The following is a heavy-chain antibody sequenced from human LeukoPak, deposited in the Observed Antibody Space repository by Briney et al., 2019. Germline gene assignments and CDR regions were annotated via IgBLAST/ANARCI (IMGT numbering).Heavy chain of an antibody. J-gene: IGHJ4*02. CDR3: ARKLGGYNSGGIFYYFDY. CDR2: ISGSGTKT. D-gene: IGHD5-18*01. Sequence: GGSLRLSCAPSGFTFSNYGMSWVRQAPGKGLEWVSSISGSGTKTYYADSVKGRFTISRDNSKDTLYLQMNSLRAEDTAVYFCARKLGGYNSGGIFYYFDYWGQGTLVTVSP. V-gene: IGHV3-23*01. CDR1: GFTFSNYG.